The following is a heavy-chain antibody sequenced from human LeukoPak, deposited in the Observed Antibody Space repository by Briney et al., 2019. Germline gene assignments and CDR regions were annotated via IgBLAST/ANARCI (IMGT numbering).Heavy chain of an antibody. J-gene: IGHJ2*01. V-gene: IGHV4-59*08. Sequence: SETLSLTCTVSGVSISSYYWSWIRQPPGKGLEWIGYIYYSGSTNYNPSLKSRVTISVDTSKNQFSLKLSSVTAADTAVYYCARQGGGFWYFDLWGRGTLVTVSS. CDR1: GVSISSYY. CDR2: IYYSGST. D-gene: IGHD6-25*01. CDR3: ARQGGGFWYFDL.